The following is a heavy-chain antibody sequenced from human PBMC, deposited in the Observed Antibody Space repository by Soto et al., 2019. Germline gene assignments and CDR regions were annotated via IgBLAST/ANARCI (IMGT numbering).Heavy chain of an antibody. D-gene: IGHD6-19*01. V-gene: IGHV1-3*04. CDR3: ARDPYSSGWHHDAFDI. CDR2: INTGNGHT. CDR1: GSTFTTSA. Sequence: ASVKVSCKASGSTFTTSAIHWVRQAPGQRLEWMGWINTGNGHTKYSQNFQGRATITRDTSANIVSMELSSLRSEDTAFYYCARDPYSSGWHHDAFDIWGQGTLVTVSS. J-gene: IGHJ3*02.